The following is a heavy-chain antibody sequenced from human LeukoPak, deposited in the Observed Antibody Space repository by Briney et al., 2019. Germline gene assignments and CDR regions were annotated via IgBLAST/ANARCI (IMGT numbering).Heavy chain of an antibody. CDR2: MYYSGST. V-gene: IGHV4-31*03. CDR3: AREHVDILTGYYSGYFDY. CDR1: GGSVSSDSNY. Sequence: SETLSLTCSVSGGSVSSDSNYWSWIRQHPGTGLEWIGYMYYSGSTYYNPSLASRVTISVDTSKNQFSLKLSSVTAADTAVYYCAREHVDILTGYYSGYFDYWGQGTLVTVSS. J-gene: IGHJ4*02. D-gene: IGHD3-9*01.